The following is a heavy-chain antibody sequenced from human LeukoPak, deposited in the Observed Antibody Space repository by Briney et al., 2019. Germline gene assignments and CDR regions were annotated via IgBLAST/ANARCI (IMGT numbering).Heavy chain of an antibody. CDR1: GGSISSGGYY. CDR3: ARADLDTAMVTLDY. D-gene: IGHD5-18*01. J-gene: IGHJ4*02. V-gene: IGHV4-30-2*01. Sequence: SQTLSLTCTVSGGSISSGGYYWSWIRQPPGKSLEWIGYIYHSGSTYYNPSLKSRVTISVDRSKNQFSLKLSSVTAADTAVYYCARADLDTAMVTLDYWGQGILVTVSS. CDR2: IYHSGST.